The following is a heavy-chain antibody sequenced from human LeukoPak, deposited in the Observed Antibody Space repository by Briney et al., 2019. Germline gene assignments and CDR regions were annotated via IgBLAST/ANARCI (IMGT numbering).Heavy chain of an antibody. CDR1: GYTFTSYG. V-gene: IGHV1-18*01. CDR2: ISAYNGNT. J-gene: IGHJ4*02. D-gene: IGHD3-16*02. Sequence: ASVKVSCKASGYTFTSYGISWVRQAPGQGLEWMGWISAYNGNTNYAQKLQGRVTMTTDTSTSTAYMGLRSLRSDDTAVYYCARDLGDYVWGSYRYTPPDYWGQGTLVTVSS. CDR3: ARDLGDYVWGSYRYTPPDY.